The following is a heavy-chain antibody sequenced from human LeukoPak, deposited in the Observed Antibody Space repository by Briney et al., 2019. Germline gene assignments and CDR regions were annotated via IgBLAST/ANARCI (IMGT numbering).Heavy chain of an antibody. D-gene: IGHD3-10*01. V-gene: IGHV4-39*01. CDR3: ARHRYYYGSGRRWFDP. Sequence: PSETLSLTRTVSGVSISSSSYYWGWIRQPPGKGLEWIGSMYYSGSTPYNPSLKSRVTISVDTSKNQFSLKLSSVTAADTAVYHCARHRYYYGSGRRWFDPWGQGTLVTVSS. CDR1: GVSISSSSYY. J-gene: IGHJ5*02. CDR2: MYYSGST.